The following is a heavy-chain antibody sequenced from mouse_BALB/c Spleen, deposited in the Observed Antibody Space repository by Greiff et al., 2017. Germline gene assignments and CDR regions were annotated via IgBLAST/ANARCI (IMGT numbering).Heavy chain of an antibody. CDR1: GYAFSSYW. Sequence: QVQLKESGAELVRPGSSVKISCKASGYAFSSYWMNWVKQRPGQGLEWIGQIYPGDGDTNYNGKFKGKATLTADKSSSTAYMQLSSLTSEDSAVYFCARSPYYGSRGDYFDYWGQGTTLTVSS. V-gene: IGHV1-80*01. D-gene: IGHD1-1*01. J-gene: IGHJ2*01. CDR2: IYPGDGDT. CDR3: ARSPYYGSRGDYFDY.